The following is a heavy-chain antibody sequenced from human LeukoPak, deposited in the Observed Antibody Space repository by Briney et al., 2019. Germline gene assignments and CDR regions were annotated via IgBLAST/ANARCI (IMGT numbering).Heavy chain of an antibody. CDR1: GLMFDEYA. CDR2: INWNSRNI. CDR3: TKDIAKYSFDYVNYYYAMDV. Sequence: GGSLRLSCVVSGLMFDEYAMHWVRQVPGKGLEWVSGINWNSRNIAYADSVKGRFTISRDNAKNSLFLQMNSLKTEDTALYYCTKDIAKYSFDYVNYYYAMDVWGQGTTVTVSS. V-gene: IGHV3-9*01. D-gene: IGHD3-16*01. J-gene: IGHJ6*02.